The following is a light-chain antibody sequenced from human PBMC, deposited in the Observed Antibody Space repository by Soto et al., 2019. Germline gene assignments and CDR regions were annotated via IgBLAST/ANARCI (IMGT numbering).Light chain of an antibody. CDR2: GAS. Sequence: EVVLTQSPATLSLSPGERATLSCMASENVRTFVDWYQQKPGQAPRLLIYGASTRASGIPARFSGSGSGTDFTLTSSSLEPEDFAVFYCQQRSVWPWTFGQGTKVDI. J-gene: IGKJ1*01. V-gene: IGKV3-11*01. CDR1: ENVRTF. CDR3: QQRSVWPWT.